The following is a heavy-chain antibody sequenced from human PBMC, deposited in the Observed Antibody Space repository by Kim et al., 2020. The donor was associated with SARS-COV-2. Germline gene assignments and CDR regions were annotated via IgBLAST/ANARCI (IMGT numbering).Heavy chain of an antibody. V-gene: IGHV4-39*01. Sequence: SETLSLTCTVSGGYISSGNYFWGWIRQPPGKGLEWIGNFYYGGSTYYSPSLKSRVTMSADTSKNQFSLRLRSVTAADTAVYYCARPHSGRGGGAWFDPWGQGTLVTVSS. J-gene: IGHJ5*02. CDR2: FYYGGST. CDR1: GGYISSGNYF. CDR3: ARPHSGRGGGAWFDP. D-gene: IGHD1-26*01.